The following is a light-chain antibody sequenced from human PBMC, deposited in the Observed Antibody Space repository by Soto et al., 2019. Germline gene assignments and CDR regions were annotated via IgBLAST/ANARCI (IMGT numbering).Light chain of an antibody. J-gene: IGKJ4*02. CDR2: DAS. CDR3: QQCDNLPLT. CDR1: QDISNY. Sequence: DIQMTQSPSSLSASVGDRVTITCQASQDISNYLNWYQQKPGKAPKLLLYDASNLETGGPSRFSGSGSWTDFTFPTSSLQPEEIAAYYCQQCDNLPLTFGGGTKVEIK. V-gene: IGKV1-33*01.